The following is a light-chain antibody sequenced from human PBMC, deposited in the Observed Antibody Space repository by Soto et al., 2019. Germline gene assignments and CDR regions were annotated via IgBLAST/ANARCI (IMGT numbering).Light chain of an antibody. CDR1: RISAKS. CDR3: QVWDSSSGHVV. J-gene: IGLJ2*01. CDR2: DDR. Sequence: SYELTQPPSVSVAPGHTARMTCGGDRISAKSVHWYQQRPGQAPVMVVYDDRDRPSGIPERFSGSNSGYTATLTISRVEAGDEADYYCQVWDSSSGHVVFGGGTKLTVL. V-gene: IGLV3-21*02.